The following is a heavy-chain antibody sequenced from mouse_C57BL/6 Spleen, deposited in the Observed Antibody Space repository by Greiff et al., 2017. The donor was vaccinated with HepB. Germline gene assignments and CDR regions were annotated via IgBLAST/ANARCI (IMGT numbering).Heavy chain of an antibody. J-gene: IGHJ2*01. CDR3: ASHYDYSYYFDY. CDR1: GFTFSSYA. D-gene: IGHD2-4*01. Sequence: EVQLQESGGGLVKPGGSLKLSCAASGFTFSSYAMSGVRQTPEKRLEWVATISDGGSYTYYPDNVKGRFTIARDNAKNNLYLQMSHLKSEDTAMYYCASHYDYSYYFDYWGQGTTLTVSS. V-gene: IGHV5-4*01. CDR2: ISDGGSYT.